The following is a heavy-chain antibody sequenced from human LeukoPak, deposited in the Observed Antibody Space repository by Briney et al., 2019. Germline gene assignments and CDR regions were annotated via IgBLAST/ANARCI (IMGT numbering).Heavy chain of an antibody. J-gene: IGHJ5*02. D-gene: IGHD4-23*01. CDR2: IYYSGST. CDR1: GGSISGNSYY. V-gene: IGHV4-39*01. CDR3: ARHTDYGGFDP. Sequence: PSETLSLTCTVSGGSISGNSYYWGWIRQPPGKGLDWIGSIYYSGSTYYNPSLKSRVTISVDTSKSQFSLNLSSVTAADTAVYYCARHTDYGGFDPWGQGTLVTVSS.